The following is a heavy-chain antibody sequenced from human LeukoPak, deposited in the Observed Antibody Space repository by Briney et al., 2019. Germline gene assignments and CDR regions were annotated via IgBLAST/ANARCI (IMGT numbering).Heavy chain of an antibody. J-gene: IGHJ4*02. Sequence: SETLSLTCAVYGGSLSGYYWSWIRQPPGKGLEWIGEINHSGSTNYNPSLKSRVTISVDTSKNQFSLKLSSVTAADTAVYYCARGYYGSGSLEENWGQGTLVTVSS. CDR2: INHSGST. CDR1: GGSLSGYY. D-gene: IGHD3-10*01. V-gene: IGHV4-34*01. CDR3: ARGYYGSGSLEEN.